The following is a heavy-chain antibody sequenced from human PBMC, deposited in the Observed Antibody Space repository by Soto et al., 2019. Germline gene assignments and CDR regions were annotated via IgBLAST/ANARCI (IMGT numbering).Heavy chain of an antibody. Sequence: GGSLRLSCAASGFTFSNYAMSWVRQAPGKGLEWVSGISGGGGATYYADSVKGRFTISRDNSKNTLDLQMNSLRAEDTAVYYCAKTPGYSGGWPAIGGQGTLVTVSS. CDR1: GFTFSNYA. D-gene: IGHD6-19*01. CDR2: ISGGGGAT. J-gene: IGHJ4*02. CDR3: AKTPGYSGGWPAI. V-gene: IGHV3-23*01.